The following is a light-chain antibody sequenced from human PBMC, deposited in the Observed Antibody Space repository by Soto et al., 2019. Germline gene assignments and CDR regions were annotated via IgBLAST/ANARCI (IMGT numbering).Light chain of an antibody. CDR3: QQYNNWPIT. J-gene: IGKJ5*01. CDR2: GAS. V-gene: IGKV3-15*01. CDR1: QSVSSSY. Sequence: EIVLTQSPGTLSLSQGERATLSCRASQSVSSSYLAWYQQKPGQAPRLLIYGASTRATGIPARFSGSGSGTEFTLTISSLQSEDFAVYYCQQYNNWPITFGQGTRLEIK.